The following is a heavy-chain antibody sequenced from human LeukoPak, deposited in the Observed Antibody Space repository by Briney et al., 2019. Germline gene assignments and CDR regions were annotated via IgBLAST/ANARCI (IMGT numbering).Heavy chain of an antibody. CDR2: INSDGSIT. J-gene: IGHJ6*02. CDR1: GFTFTTYW. CDR3: ARDAVDTANAV. V-gene: IGHV3-74*01. Sequence: GGSLRLSCAASGFTFTTYWMHWVRQAPGKGLVWVSHINSDGSITSYADSVKGRFTISRDSAKNTLYLQMNSLRAEDTAVYYCARDAVDTANAVWGQGTTVTVSS. D-gene: IGHD5-18*01.